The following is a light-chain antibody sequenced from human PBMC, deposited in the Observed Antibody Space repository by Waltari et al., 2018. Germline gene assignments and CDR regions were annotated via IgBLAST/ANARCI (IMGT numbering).Light chain of an antibody. CDR1: QGIGSY. CDR2: AAS. V-gene: IGKV1-9*01. J-gene: IGKJ3*01. Sequence: IQLTQSPSSLSASVGDRVTITCRASQGIGSYLAWYQQKPGKAPKLLIYAASTLKNAVPSRVSGSGFGTDFTLTISSLQPEDFATYYCQQSNSYPFTFGPGTKVDIK. CDR3: QQSNSYPFT.